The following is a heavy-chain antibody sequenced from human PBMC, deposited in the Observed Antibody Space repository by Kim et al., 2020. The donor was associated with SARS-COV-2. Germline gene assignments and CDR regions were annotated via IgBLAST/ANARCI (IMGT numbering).Heavy chain of an antibody. CDR1: GDSIDNFNFY. CDR3: ARRRGSSSSGGDWFYS. CDR2: IFYTGQP. Sequence: SETLSLTCAVSGDSIDNFNFYWDWVRQSPGKALEWIGSIFYTGQPYYSPSLKSRVTLLLDTSERHFSLTLASVTSTDSGVYFCARRRGSSSSGGDWFYS. D-gene: IGHD3-10*01. J-gene: IGHJ5*01. V-gene: IGHV4-39*02.